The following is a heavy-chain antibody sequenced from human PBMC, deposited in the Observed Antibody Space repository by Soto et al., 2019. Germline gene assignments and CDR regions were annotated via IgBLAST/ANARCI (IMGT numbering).Heavy chain of an antibody. Sequence: GASVKVSCKASGFTFTSSAVQWVRQARGQRLEWIGWIVVGSGNTNYAQKFQERVTITRDMSTSTAYMELSSLRSEDTAVYYCAAQTYYDFWSGYYNWFDPWGQGTLVTVSS. CDR2: IVVGSGNT. CDR1: GFTFTSSA. CDR3: AAQTYYDFWSGYYNWFDP. J-gene: IGHJ5*02. V-gene: IGHV1-58*01. D-gene: IGHD3-3*01.